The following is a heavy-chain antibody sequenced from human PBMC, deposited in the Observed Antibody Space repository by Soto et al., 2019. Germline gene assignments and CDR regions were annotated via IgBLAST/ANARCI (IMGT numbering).Heavy chain of an antibody. J-gene: IGHJ3*02. D-gene: IGHD3-22*01. CDR3: ARAIYDRSGYLDAFDI. V-gene: IGHV3-21*01. CDR2: ISSSSSYI. CDR1: GFTFSSYS. Sequence: GSLRLSCAASGFTFSSYSRNWVRQAPGKGLEWVSSISSSSSYIYYVDSVKGRFTISRDNAKNSLYPQMSSLRAEDTAVYYCARAIYDRSGYLDAFDIWGQGTMVTVSS.